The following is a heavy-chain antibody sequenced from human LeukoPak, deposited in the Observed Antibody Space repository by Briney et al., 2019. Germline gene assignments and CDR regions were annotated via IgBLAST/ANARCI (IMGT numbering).Heavy chain of an antibody. V-gene: IGHV3-7*01. Sequence: SSSSYYWGWIRQPPGKGLEWVASIKQDGGEKSYVDSVKGRFTISRDNAKNSLYLQMSSLRAEDTAVYYCARDGTAAGLYFDLWGQGTLVTVSS. CDR3: ARDGTAAGLYFDL. CDR1: SSSSYY. CDR2: IKQDGGEK. D-gene: IGHD6-13*01. J-gene: IGHJ4*01.